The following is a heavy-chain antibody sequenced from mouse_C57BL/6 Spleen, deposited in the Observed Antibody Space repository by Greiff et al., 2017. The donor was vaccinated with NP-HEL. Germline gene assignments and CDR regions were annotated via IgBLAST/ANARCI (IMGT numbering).Heavy chain of an antibody. J-gene: IGHJ2*01. Sequence: EVKLVASGGGLVKPGGSLQLSCAASGFTFSDYGMHWVRQAPAKGLEWVAYISSGSSTIYYAATVKGRFTISRDNAKNTLFLQMTSLRSEDTAMYYCARTFDGYYVDYVDDCGQGTTLTVSS. CDR3: ARTFDGYYVDYVDD. V-gene: IGHV5-17*01. CDR2: ISSGSSTI. D-gene: IGHD2-3*01. CDR1: GFTFSDYG.